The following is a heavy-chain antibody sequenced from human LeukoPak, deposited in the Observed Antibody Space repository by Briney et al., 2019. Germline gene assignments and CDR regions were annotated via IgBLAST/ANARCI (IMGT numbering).Heavy chain of an antibody. CDR3: ARGMGMSDY. CDR1: GGSLSGFY. Sequence: SETLSLTCTVSGGSLSGFYWSWIRQPPGKGLEWIGYVYYSGNTNYNPSLKSRVTISVDTSKNQFSLKLTSVTAADTAMYYCARGMGMSDYWGQGTLVTVSS. D-gene: IGHD1-26*01. CDR2: VYYSGNT. J-gene: IGHJ4*02. V-gene: IGHV4-59*01.